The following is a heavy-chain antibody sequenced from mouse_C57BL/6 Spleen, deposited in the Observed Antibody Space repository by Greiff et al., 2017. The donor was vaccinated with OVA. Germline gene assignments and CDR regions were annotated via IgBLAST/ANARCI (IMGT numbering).Heavy chain of an antibody. D-gene: IGHD2-1*01. CDR2: ISYDGSN. CDR3: ANDYYGNYYYAMDY. J-gene: IGHJ4*01. CDR1: GYSITSGYY. V-gene: IGHV3-6*01. Sequence: ESGPGLVKPSQSLSLTCSVTGYSITSGYYWNWIRQFPGNKLEWMGYISYDGSNNYNPSLKNRISITRDTSKNQFFLKLNSVTTEDTATYYCANDYYGNYYYAMDYWGQGTSVTVSS.